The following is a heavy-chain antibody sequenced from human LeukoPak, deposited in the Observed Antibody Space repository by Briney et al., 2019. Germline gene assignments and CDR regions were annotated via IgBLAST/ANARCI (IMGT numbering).Heavy chain of an antibody. CDR1: GGSISSYY. V-gene: IGHV4-59*08. CDR2: IDYSGST. Sequence: PAETLSLTCTVSGGSISSYYWSWLRQPPGKGLEWIGYIDYSGSTNYNPSLKSRVTISVDTSKNQFSLKLNSVTAADTAVYYCARQGGSSSAYYWFDPWGQGTLVTVSS. D-gene: IGHD3-22*01. J-gene: IGHJ5*02. CDR3: ARQGGSSSAYYWFDP.